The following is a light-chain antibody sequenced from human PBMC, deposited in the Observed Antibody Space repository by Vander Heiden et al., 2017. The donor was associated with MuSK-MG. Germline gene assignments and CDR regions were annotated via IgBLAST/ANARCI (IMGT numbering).Light chain of an antibody. V-gene: IGLV2-14*01. J-gene: IGLJ2*01. CDR2: DVS. CDR1: SSDVGGYNY. Sequence: QSALTQPASVSGSPGQSITISCTGTSSDVGGYNYVSWYQQHLGKAPKLMIYDVSNRPSGVSNHFSGSKSGNTASLTISGLQAEDEADYYCSSYTTSSTEVFGGGTKLTVL. CDR3: SSYTTSSTEV.